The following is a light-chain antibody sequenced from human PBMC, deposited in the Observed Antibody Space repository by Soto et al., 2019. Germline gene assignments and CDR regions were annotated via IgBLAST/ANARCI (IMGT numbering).Light chain of an antibody. CDR2: EVS. Sequence: QSVLTQPPSASGSPGQSVTISCTGTSSDVGRYIYVSWYQQHPGKAPKIIMYEVSKRPSGVPDRFSGSKSGNTASLTVSGLQAEDEADYFCGSYSSTTTREVFGTGTKVTVL. J-gene: IGLJ1*01. CDR3: GSYSSTTTREV. CDR1: SSDVGRYIY. V-gene: IGLV2-8*01.